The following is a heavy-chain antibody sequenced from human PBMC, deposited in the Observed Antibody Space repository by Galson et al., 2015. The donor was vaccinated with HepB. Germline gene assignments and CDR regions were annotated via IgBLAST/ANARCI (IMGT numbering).Heavy chain of an antibody. CDR1: GFTFSSYT. V-gene: IGHV3-23*01. Sequence: SLRLSCAASGFTFSSYTMTWVRQAPGKGLEWVSTIFRRGLFLSGGSTYYADSVKGRFTISRDDSKNTMYLQMNSLRVEDTAVYFCVRGAPGDCSSTSCALMDVWGQGTTVTVSS. CDR2: IFRRGLFLSGGST. CDR3: VRGAPGDCSSTSCALMDV. D-gene: IGHD2-2*01. J-gene: IGHJ6*02.